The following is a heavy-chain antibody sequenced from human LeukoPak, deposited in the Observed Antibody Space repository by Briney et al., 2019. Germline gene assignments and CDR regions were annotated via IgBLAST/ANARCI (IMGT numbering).Heavy chain of an antibody. Sequence: GASVKVSCKASGYTFTGYYMHWVRQAPGQGLEWMGWINPNSGNTGYAQKFQGRVTMTRNTSISTAYMELSSLRSEDTAVYYCARGITPDYYGSGSYRYWGQGTLVTVSS. CDR1: GYTFTGYY. D-gene: IGHD3-10*01. CDR3: ARGITPDYYGSGSYRY. V-gene: IGHV1-8*02. J-gene: IGHJ4*02. CDR2: INPNSGNT.